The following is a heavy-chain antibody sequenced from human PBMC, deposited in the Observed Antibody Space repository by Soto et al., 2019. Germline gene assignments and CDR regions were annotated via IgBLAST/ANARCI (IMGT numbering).Heavy chain of an antibody. CDR2: ISGSGGST. Sequence: EVQLLESGGGLVQPGGSRRLSCAASGFTFSSYAMSWVRQAPGKGLEWVSGISGSGGSTYYADPVKGRFTISRDNSKNTLYLQVNSLRAEDTALYYCAKEVMVRGVPPLSFGMDVWGQGTTVTVSS. CDR3: AKEVMVRGVPPLSFGMDV. CDR1: GFTFSSYA. J-gene: IGHJ6*02. V-gene: IGHV3-23*01. D-gene: IGHD3-10*01.